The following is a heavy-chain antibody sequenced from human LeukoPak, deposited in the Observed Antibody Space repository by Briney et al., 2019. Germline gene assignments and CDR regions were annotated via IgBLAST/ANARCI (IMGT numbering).Heavy chain of an antibody. CDR3: AGEPLCDNIATFDM. Sequence: GGSLTLFRPASEFIFSSYGMSSVRQAAGKGLGWVSSMSGSGGNTQYAPSVQGRFALSTINTKHPLYLETNCRRSEGLGVDFCAGEPLCDNIATFDMWGGGAMVSVSS. CDR2: MSGSGGNT. V-gene: IGHV3-23*01. CDR1: EFIFSSYG. J-gene: IGHJ3*02. D-gene: IGHD1-1*01.